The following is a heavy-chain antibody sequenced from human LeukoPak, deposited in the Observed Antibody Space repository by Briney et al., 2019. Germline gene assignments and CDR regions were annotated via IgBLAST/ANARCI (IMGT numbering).Heavy chain of an antibody. V-gene: IGHV3-21*01. CDR2: ISGSSSYI. CDR1: GFTFRSYS. D-gene: IGHD3-3*01. Sequence: GGSLRLSCAASGFTFRSYSMSWVRQAPGKGLEWVSSISGSSSYIYYADSVKGRFTISRDNAKNSLYLHMKSLRAEDTAVYYCERGQDFWRGYYTRYFDDWGQGTLVTVSS. J-gene: IGHJ4*02. CDR3: ERGQDFWRGYYTRYFDD.